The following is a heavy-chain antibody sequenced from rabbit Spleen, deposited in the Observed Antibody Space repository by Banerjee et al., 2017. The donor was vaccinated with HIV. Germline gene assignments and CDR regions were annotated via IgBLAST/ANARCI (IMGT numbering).Heavy chain of an antibody. CDR1: GFDFSVYG. J-gene: IGHJ4*01. CDR2: IDPIFGRT. D-gene: IGHD2-1*01. V-gene: IGHV1S47*01. Sequence: QEQLEESGGGLVKPGASLTLTCKASGFDFSVYGLSWVRQAPGKGLEWIGYIDPIFGRTYYASWVNGRFTISSHNAQNTLYLQLDSLTAADTATYFCVRDLGYDDYSEKGYFNLWGPGTLVTVS. CDR3: VRDLGYDDYSEKGYFNL.